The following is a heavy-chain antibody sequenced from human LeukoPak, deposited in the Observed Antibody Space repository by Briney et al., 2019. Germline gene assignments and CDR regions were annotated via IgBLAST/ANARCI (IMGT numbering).Heavy chain of an antibody. Sequence: SETLSLTCTVSGGSISSYYWSWIRQPPGKGLEWIGYIYYSGSTNYNPSLKSRVTISVDTSKNQFSLKLSSVTAADTAVYYRARAAMVRGVIPGGLSWGQGTLVAVAS. CDR3: ARAAMVRGVIPGGLS. D-gene: IGHD3-10*01. CDR1: GGSISSYY. CDR2: IYYSGST. J-gene: IGHJ4*02. V-gene: IGHV4-59*01.